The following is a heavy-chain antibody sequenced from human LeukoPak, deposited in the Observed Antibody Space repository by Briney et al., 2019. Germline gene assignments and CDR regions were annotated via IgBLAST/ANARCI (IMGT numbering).Heavy chain of an antibody. CDR1: GITFSSFG. CDR2: IWFDGSNE. V-gene: IGHV3-33*01. D-gene: IGHD4-11*01. J-gene: IGHJ5*02. Sequence: GGSLRLSCVESGITFSSFGMHWVREAPGKGLEWVAFIWFDGSNEYYTDSVKGRFTISRDNSKKTLYLQMNSLRAEDTAVYYCARDSPVTAGPFDPWGQGTLVTVSS. CDR3: ARDSPVTAGPFDP.